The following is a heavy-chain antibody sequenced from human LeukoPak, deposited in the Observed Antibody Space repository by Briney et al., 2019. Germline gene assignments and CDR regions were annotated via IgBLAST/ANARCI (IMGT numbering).Heavy chain of an antibody. V-gene: IGHV3-30-3*01. CDR1: GFIFSTYA. J-gene: IGHJ5*02. D-gene: IGHD6-6*01. CDR2: ISYDGSNK. CDR3: ARNPDIDIAARQNSWFDP. Sequence: GGSLRLSCAASGFIFSTYAMHWVRQAPGKGLEWVAVISYDGSNKYYADSVKGRYTISRDNSKNTLYLLMNNLRPEDTAVYYCARNPDIDIAARQNSWFDPWGQGTLVTVSS.